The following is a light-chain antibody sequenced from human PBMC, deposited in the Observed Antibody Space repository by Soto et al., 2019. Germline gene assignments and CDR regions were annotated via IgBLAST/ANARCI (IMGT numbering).Light chain of an antibody. CDR1: SSDVGGYNF. CDR2: GVT. J-gene: IGLJ2*01. V-gene: IGLV2-14*01. CDR3: GSYSRNITAHRI. Sequence: QSVLTQPASVSGSPGQSITISCTGTSSDVGGYNFVSWYQHHPDKAPKLIIYGVTNRPSGVSHRFSGSKSGNTASLTISVLLAEGEAHYYCGSYSRNITAHRIFGGGTKLTVL.